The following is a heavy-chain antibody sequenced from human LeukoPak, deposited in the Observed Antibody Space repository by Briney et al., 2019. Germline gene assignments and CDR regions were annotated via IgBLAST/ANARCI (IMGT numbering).Heavy chain of an antibody. Sequence: ASVKVSCKASGYTFTSYAMHWVRQAPGQRLEWMGWINAGSGNTKYSQKFQGRVTITRDTSASTAYMELSSLRSEDTAVYYCASWGDGFTRVAFDIWGQGTMVTVSS. V-gene: IGHV1-3*01. CDR3: ASWGDGFTRVAFDI. CDR1: GYTFTSYA. J-gene: IGHJ3*02. D-gene: IGHD5-24*01. CDR2: INAGSGNT.